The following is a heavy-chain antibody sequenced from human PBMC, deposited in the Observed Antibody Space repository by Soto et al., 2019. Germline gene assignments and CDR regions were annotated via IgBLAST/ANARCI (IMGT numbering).Heavy chain of an antibody. V-gene: IGHV3-30-3*01. J-gene: IGHJ6*02. CDR3: ARDSSEYYDFWSGYSIKGMDV. D-gene: IGHD3-3*01. Sequence: QVQLVESGGGVVQPGRSLRLSCPASGFTFSSYAMHWVCQAPGKGLEWVAVISYDGSNKYYADSVKGRFTISRDNSKNTLYLQINSLRAEDTAVYYCARDSSEYYDFWSGYSIKGMDVWGQGTTVTVSS. CDR1: GFTFSSYA. CDR2: ISYDGSNK.